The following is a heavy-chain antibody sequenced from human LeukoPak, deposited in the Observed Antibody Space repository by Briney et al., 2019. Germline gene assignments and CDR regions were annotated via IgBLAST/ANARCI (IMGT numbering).Heavy chain of an antibody. J-gene: IGHJ4*02. D-gene: IGHD6-13*01. Sequence: GASVKVSCKASGYTFTSYYMHWVRQAPGQGLEWMGIINPSGVTTTYAQKFQGRVTMARDTSTSTVYMELSSLRSEDTAVYYCARGGAAADSPDDYWGQGTLVTVSS. CDR1: GYTFTSYY. CDR2: INPSGVTT. V-gene: IGHV1-46*01. CDR3: ARGGAAADSPDDY.